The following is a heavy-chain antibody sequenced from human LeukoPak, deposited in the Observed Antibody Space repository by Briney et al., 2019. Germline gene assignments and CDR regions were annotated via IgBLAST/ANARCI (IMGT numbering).Heavy chain of an antibody. J-gene: IGHJ6*03. D-gene: IGHD1-26*01. CDR3: ARGVKVGATNYYYYYMDV. V-gene: IGHV4-4*07. CDR2: IYTSGST. CDR1: GGSISSYY. Sequence: SETLSLTCTVSGGSISSYYWSWIRQPAGKGLERIGRIYTSGSTNYNPSLKSRVTMSVDTSKNQFSLKLSSVTAADTAVYYCARGVKVGATNYYYYYMDVWGKGTTVTVSS.